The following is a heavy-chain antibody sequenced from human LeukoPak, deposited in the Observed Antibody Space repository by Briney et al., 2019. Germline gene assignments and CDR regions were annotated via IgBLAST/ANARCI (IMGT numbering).Heavy chain of an antibody. CDR3: ARRVGSSDCFDY. V-gene: IGHV4-38-2*02. CDR2: VYHGGSY. Sequence: SETLSLTCTVSGYSISSGFYWGWIRQPPGKGLEWIGNVYHGGSYYYNPSLQSRITISVDTSKNQFSLNLYSVTAADTAVYYCARRVGSSDCFDYSGQGTLVTVSS. CDR1: GYSISSGFY. J-gene: IGHJ4*02. D-gene: IGHD6-6*01.